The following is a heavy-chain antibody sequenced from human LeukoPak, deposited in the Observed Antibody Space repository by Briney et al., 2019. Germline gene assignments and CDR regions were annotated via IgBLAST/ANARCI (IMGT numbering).Heavy chain of an antibody. V-gene: IGHV3-74*01. CDR3: VSRNYGSSPFDY. CDR1: GFTFNRYW. CDR2: ISSDGSNT. Sequence: GGSLRLSCAASGFTFNRYWIHWVRQAPGKGLVWVSRISSDGSNTNYADSVKGRFTISRDNAENTLYLQMDSLTAEDTAVYFCVSRNYGSSPFDYWGQGTLVTVSP. D-gene: IGHD4-17*01. J-gene: IGHJ4*02.